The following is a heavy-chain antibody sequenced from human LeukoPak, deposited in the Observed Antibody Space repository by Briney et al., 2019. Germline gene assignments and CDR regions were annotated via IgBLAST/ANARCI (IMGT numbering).Heavy chain of an antibody. CDR1: GGSISSYY. V-gene: IGHV4-59*01. D-gene: IGHD3-10*01. CDR3: ARAWRFGELFFDY. J-gene: IGHJ4*02. Sequence: SETLSLTCTVSGGSISSYYWSWIRQPPGKGLEWIGYIYYSGSTNYNPSLKSRVTISVDTSKNQFSLKLSSVTAADTAVYCCARAWRFGELFFDYWGQGTLVTVSS. CDR2: IYYSGST.